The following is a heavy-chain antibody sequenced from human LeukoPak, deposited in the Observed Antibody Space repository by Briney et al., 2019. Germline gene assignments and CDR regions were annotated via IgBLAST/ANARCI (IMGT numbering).Heavy chain of an antibody. Sequence: GGSLRLSCAASGFTFSSYAMSWVRQAPGKGLEWVSAISGSGGSTYYADSVKGRFTISRDNSKNTLYLQMNSLRAEDTAVYYCAKDLGYSSGWFPEGYFDYWGQGTLVTVSS. CDR3: AKDLGYSSGWFPEGYFDY. CDR1: GFTFSSYA. D-gene: IGHD6-19*01. V-gene: IGHV3-23*01. J-gene: IGHJ4*02. CDR2: ISGSGGST.